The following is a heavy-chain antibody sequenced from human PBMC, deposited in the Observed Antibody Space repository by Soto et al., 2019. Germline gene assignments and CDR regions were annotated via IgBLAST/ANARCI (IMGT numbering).Heavy chain of an antibody. V-gene: IGHV4-30-4*01. CDR3: VFYSSSSGFDY. Sequence: SETLSLTCTVSGGSISSGDYYWSWIRQPPGKGLEWIGYIYYSGSTYYNPSLKSRVTISVDTSKNQFSLKLSSVTAADTAVYYCVFYSSSSGFDYWGQGTLVTVYS. D-gene: IGHD6-6*01. J-gene: IGHJ4*02. CDR2: IYYSGST. CDR1: GGSISSGDYY.